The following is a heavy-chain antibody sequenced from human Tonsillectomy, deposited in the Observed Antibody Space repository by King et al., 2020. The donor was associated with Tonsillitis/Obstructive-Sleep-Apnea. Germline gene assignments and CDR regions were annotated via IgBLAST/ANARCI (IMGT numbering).Heavy chain of an antibody. D-gene: IGHD5-18*01. J-gene: IGHJ6*03. CDR2: IYYSGGT. Sequence: VQLQESGPGLVKPSETLSLTCIVSGGSISSYSWIWIRQPPGRGLEWIGYIYYSGGTNYNPSLKSRVTISVDTSKSRFSLKLSSVTAADTAVYYCAGLAPDVDTAMRRGNYYFMDVWGKGTTVTVSS. V-gene: IGHV4-59*01. CDR1: GGSISSYS. CDR3: AGLAPDVDTAMRRGNYYFMDV.